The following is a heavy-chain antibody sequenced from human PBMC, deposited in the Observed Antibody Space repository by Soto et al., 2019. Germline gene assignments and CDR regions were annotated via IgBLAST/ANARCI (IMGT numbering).Heavy chain of an antibody. CDR1: GFTFSGAA. V-gene: IGHV3-73*02. CDR3: ARQDRSIPCNWYLNQP. D-gene: IGHD6-13*01. CDR2: IRTKPNNYAT. Sequence: EVQLVESGGGFVQPGGSLKLSCAASGFTFSGAAIHWVRLASGKGLEWVGRIRTKPNNYATTYGASVRGRFTISRDDSENTAYLEMNSLETEDTAVYYCARQDRSIPCNWYLNQPWGQGTLVTVSP. J-gene: IGHJ1*01.